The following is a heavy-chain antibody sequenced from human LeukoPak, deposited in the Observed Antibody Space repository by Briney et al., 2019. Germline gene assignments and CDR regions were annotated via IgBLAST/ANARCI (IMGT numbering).Heavy chain of an antibody. CDR3: ARSHSSGWFPSDY. Sequence: RGESLKISCKTSGYSFTDYWIAWVRQMPGKGLEWMGIIYPGDSDTRYSPSFQGQVTISADKSISTAYLQWSSLKASDTAMYYCARSHSSGWFPSDYWGQGTLVTVTS. D-gene: IGHD6-19*01. J-gene: IGHJ4*02. CDR2: IYPGDSDT. V-gene: IGHV5-51*01. CDR1: GYSFTDYW.